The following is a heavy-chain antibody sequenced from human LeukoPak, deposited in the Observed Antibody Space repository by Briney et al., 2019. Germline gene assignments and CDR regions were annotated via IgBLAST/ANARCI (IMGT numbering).Heavy chain of an antibody. CDR1: GGSISSSSNY. CDR3: VRGSGTYYYDSSGYLNCFDP. Sequence: SETLSLTCAVSGGSISSSSNYWGWIRQPPGKGLEWIGSIYYSGSTYYNPSLKSRVTISVETSKNQFSLTLSSATAADTALYYCVRGSGTYYYDSSGYLNCFDPWGQRTLVTVPS. V-gene: IGHV4-39*01. D-gene: IGHD3-22*01. J-gene: IGHJ5*02. CDR2: IYYSGST.